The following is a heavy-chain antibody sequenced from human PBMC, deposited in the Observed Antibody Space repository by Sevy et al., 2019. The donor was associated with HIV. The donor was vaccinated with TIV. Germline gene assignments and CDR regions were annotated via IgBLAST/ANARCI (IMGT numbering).Heavy chain of an antibody. V-gene: IGHV3-7*01. J-gene: IGHJ4*02. Sequence: GGSLRLSCAASGFEFSAYWRSWVRQAPGKGLEWVANINKDGSEAYYVDSVEGRFTISRDNAENSLYLQLNNLTAEDTAAYFCVGDPGDYWGQGTLVTVSS. CDR3: VGDPGDY. CDR2: INKDGSEA. CDR1: GFEFSAYW.